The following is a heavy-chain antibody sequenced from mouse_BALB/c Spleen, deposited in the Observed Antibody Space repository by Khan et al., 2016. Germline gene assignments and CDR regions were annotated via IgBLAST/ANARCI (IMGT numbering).Heavy chain of an antibody. CDR2: INPDSSTI. J-gene: IGHJ1*01. CDR1: GFAFSRYW. Sequence: EVKLLESGGGLVQPGGSLKLSCAASGFAFSRYWMSWVRQAPGKGLEWIGKINPDSSTINYTPSLKDKFIISRDNAKNTLYLQMSKVRSEDTALYYCARPGDGYYWYFDVWSAGTTVTVSS. CDR3: ARPGDGYYWYFDV. V-gene: IGHV4-1*02. D-gene: IGHD2-3*01.